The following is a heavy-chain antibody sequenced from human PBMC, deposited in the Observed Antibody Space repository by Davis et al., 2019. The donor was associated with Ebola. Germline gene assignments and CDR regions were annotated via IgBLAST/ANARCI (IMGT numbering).Heavy chain of an antibody. D-gene: IGHD6-6*01. CDR2: ISYDGSNK. V-gene: IGHV3-30*18. J-gene: IGHJ3*02. Sequence: GESLKISCAASGFTFSSYAMHWVRQAPGKGLEWVAVISYDGSNKYYADSVKGRFTISRDNSKNTLYLQMNSLRAEDTAVYYCAKIAARGAFDIWGQGTMVTVSS. CDR1: GFTFSSYA. CDR3: AKIAARGAFDI.